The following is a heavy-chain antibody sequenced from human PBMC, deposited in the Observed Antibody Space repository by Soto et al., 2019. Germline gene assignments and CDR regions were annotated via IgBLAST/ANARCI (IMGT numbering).Heavy chain of an antibody. CDR2: IYYSGST. J-gene: IGHJ5*02. D-gene: IGHD4-17*01. CDR1: GGSISSYY. CDR3: ARNYYGDYVWFDP. Sequence: SETLSLTCTVSGGSISSYYWSWIRQPPGKGLEWIGYIYYSGSTNYNPSLKSRVTISVDTSKNQFSLKLSSVTAADTAVYYCARNYYGDYVWFDPWGQGTLVTVSS. V-gene: IGHV4-59*01.